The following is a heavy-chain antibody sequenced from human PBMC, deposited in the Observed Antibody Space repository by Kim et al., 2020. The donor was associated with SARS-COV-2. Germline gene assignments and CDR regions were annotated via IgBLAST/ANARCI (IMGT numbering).Heavy chain of an antibody. J-gene: IGHJ3*02. D-gene: IGHD2-2*01. Sequence: GGSLRLSCAASGFTISSYEMNWVRQAPGKGLEWVSYISTSIYNAVSVKGRFTISRDNAKNSLYLQMNRLRAEETAVYYCARDCGRSGSTSCRDAFDIWGQGTMVTVSS. CDR1: GFTISSYE. CDR3: ARDCGRSGSTSCRDAFDI. CDR2: ISTSI. V-gene: IGHV3-48*03.